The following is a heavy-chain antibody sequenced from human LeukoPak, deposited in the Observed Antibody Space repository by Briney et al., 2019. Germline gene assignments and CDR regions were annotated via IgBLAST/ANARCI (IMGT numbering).Heavy chain of an antibody. V-gene: IGHV3-49*04. J-gene: IGHJ3*02. CDR1: GFTFGDYA. Sequence: LTGGSLRLSCTASGFTFGDYAMSWVRQAPGKGLEWVGFIRSKAYGGTTEYAASVKGRFTISRDDSKSIAYLQMNSLKTEDTAVYYCTRGGYYYDSAFDIWGQGAMVTVSS. CDR2: IRSKAYGGTT. CDR3: TRGGYYYDSAFDI. D-gene: IGHD3-22*01.